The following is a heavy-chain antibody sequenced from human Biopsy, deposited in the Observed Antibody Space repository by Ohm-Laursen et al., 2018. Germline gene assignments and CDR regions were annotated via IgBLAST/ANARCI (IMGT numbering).Heavy chain of an antibody. CDR3: ARDRGYYSDRTVPGYFDL. J-gene: IGHJ2*01. D-gene: IGHD3-22*01. CDR2: IYTSGSP. Sequence: SETLSLTCPVSGDSINNYYWSWIRQPAGKGLEWIGRIYTSGSPNYNPSLQSRVTISVDTSKNHFSLRLRSVTPADAAIYYCARDRGYYSDRTVPGYFDLWGRGTLVTVSS. V-gene: IGHV4-4*07. CDR1: GDSINNYY.